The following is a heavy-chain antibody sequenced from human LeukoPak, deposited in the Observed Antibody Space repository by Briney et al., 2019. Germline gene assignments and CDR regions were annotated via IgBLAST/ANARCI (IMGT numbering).Heavy chain of an antibody. D-gene: IGHD1-26*01. J-gene: IGHJ3*02. CDR2: ISSSGRTM. CDR3: ARDLWYSGSRAPPRAFDI. CDR1: GFIFSSYE. Sequence: GGSLRLSCEASGFIFSSYEMNWVRQAPGKGLEWVSFISSSGRTMYYADSMMGRFTVSRGNAKNSVYLQMNSLRAEDTAVYYCARDLWYSGSRAPPRAFDIWGQGTMVTVSS. V-gene: IGHV3-48*03.